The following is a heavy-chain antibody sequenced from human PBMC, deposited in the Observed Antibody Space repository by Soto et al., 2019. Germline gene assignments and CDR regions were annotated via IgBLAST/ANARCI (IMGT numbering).Heavy chain of an antibody. CDR3: ARDDASLRWPYTEYFDY. D-gene: IGHD4-17*01. CDR2: ISDYNGNT. J-gene: IGHJ4*02. CDR1: GYTFTSYG. V-gene: IGHV1-18*01. Sequence: ASVKVSCKASGYTFTSYGISWVRQAPGQGLEWMGWISDYNGNTNYAQKLKGRVTMTTDTSTSTAYMELRSLRSDDTAVFYCARDDASLRWPYTEYFDYWGQGTLVTVSS.